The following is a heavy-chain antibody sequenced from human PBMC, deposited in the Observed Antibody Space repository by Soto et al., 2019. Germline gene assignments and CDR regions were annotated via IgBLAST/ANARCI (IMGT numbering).Heavy chain of an antibody. D-gene: IGHD4-17*01. CDR2: INSDGSST. CDR1: GFTFSSYW. CDR3: ARENYGGKWGGWFDP. J-gene: IGHJ5*02. V-gene: IGHV3-74*01. Sequence: EVQLVESGGGLVQPGGSLRLSCVASGFTFSSYWMHWVRQAPGKGLVWVSRINSDGSSTSYADSVKGRFTISRDNAKNTLYLQMNSLRAEDTAVYYCARENYGGKWGGWFDPWGQGTLVTVSS.